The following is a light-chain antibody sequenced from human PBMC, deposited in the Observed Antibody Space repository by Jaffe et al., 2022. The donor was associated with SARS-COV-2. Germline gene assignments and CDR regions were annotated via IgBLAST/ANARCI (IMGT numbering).Light chain of an antibody. Sequence: DIQMTQSPSSVSASVGDRVTITCRASQGIKSYLAWYQQRPGKAPKLLFYGASSLQTGVPSRFSGSGSGTDFTLIISSLQPEDSATYYCQQGNSFPITFGQGTRLEI. CDR2: GAS. J-gene: IGKJ5*01. V-gene: IGKV1-12*01. CDR1: QGIKSY. CDR3: QQGNSFPIT.